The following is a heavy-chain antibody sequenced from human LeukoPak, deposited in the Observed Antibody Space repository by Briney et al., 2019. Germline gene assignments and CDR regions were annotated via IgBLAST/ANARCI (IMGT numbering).Heavy chain of an antibody. Sequence: SETLSLTCTVSGGSISSYYWSWIRQPPGKGLEWIGYIYYSGSTNYNPSLKSRVTISVDTSKNQFSLKLNSVTAADTAVYYCARDRRGTSCYDYWGQGTLVTVSS. CDR1: GGSISSYY. CDR2: IYYSGST. V-gene: IGHV4-59*01. D-gene: IGHD2-2*01. J-gene: IGHJ4*02. CDR3: ARDRRGTSCYDY.